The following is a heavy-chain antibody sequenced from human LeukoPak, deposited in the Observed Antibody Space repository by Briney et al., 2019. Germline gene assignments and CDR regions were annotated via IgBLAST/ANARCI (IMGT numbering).Heavy chain of an antibody. J-gene: IGHJ6*02. CDR3: ARGGDSYAPYYYGMDV. V-gene: IGHV5-51*01. CDR1: GYSFTRYW. CDR2: IYPGDSDT. Sequence: GESLKISCKGSGYSFTRYWIGWVRQMPGKGLEWMGIIYPGDSDTRYSSSFQGQVTLSGDTSNSTACLEWSSLKASDTAMYYCARGGDSYAPYYYGMDVWGQGTTVTVSS. D-gene: IGHD5-18*01.